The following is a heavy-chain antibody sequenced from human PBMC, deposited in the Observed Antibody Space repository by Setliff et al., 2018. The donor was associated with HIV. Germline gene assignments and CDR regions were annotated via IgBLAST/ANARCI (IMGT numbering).Heavy chain of an antibody. CDR2: IYPGNSDT. V-gene: IGHV5-51*01. CDR1: GYTFSNYC. J-gene: IGHJ5*02. CDR3: ARGLLADP. Sequence: GGSLNISRNDPGYTFSNYCIAWVRQMPGKGLEWMGIIYPGNSDTTYSPSFRGQVTISADKSISTAYLQWSSLKASDTAMYYCARGLLADPWGQGTLVTVSS.